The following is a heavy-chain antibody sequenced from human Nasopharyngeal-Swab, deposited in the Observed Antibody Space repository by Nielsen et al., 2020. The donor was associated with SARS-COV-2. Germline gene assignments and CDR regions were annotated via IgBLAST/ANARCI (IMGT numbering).Heavy chain of an antibody. J-gene: IGHJ4*02. Sequence: GGSLRLSCAASGFTFSSYAMHWVRQAPGKGLEWVAVISYDGSNKYYADSVKGRFTISRDNSKNTLYLQMNTLRAEDTAVHYCARDPDYYDSSGYWGSFDYWGQGTLVTVSS. D-gene: IGHD3-22*01. V-gene: IGHV3-30-3*01. CDR2: ISYDGSNK. CDR3: ARDPDYYDSSGYWGSFDY. CDR1: GFTFSSYA.